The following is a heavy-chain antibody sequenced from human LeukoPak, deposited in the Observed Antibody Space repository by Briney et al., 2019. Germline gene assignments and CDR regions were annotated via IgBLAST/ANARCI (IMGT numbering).Heavy chain of an antibody. CDR1: GFTFSSYG. CDR2: IWYDGSNK. CDR3: ARDEKASGWYPLSGNDAFDT. J-gene: IGHJ3*02. D-gene: IGHD6-19*01. V-gene: IGHV3-33*01. Sequence: GRSLRLSCAASGFTFSSYGMHWVRQAPGKGLEWVAVIWYDGSNKYYADSVKGRFTISRDNSKNTLYLQMNSLRAEDTAVYYCARDEKASGWYPLSGNDAFDTWGQGTMVTVSS.